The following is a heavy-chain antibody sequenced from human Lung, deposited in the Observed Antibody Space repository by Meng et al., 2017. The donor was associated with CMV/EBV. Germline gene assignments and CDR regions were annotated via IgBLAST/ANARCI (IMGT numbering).Heavy chain of an antibody. Sequence: SXXVSXKASGGTFSSYAISWVRRAPGQGLEWMGGIIPIFGTANYAQKFQGRVTITTDESTSTAYMELSSLRSEDTAVYYCAREGCSSTSCYGWFDPWGQGXLVTVSS. CDR1: GGTFSSYA. J-gene: IGHJ5*02. CDR2: IIPIFGTA. CDR3: AREGCSSTSCYGWFDP. D-gene: IGHD2-2*01. V-gene: IGHV1-69*05.